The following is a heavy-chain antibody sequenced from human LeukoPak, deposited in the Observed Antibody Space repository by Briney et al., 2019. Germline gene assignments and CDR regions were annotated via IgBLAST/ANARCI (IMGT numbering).Heavy chain of an antibody. CDR1: GYTFTSYG. D-gene: IGHD2-2*01. Sequence: ASVKVSCKASGYTFTSYGISCVRQAPGQGLEWMGWISAYNGNTNYAQKLQGRVTMTTDTSTSTAYMELRSLRSDDTAVYYCAIEDIVVVPAALGGYYYYGMDVWGQGTTVTVSS. CDR3: AIEDIVVVPAALGGYYYYGMDV. J-gene: IGHJ6*02. V-gene: IGHV1-18*01. CDR2: ISAYNGNT.